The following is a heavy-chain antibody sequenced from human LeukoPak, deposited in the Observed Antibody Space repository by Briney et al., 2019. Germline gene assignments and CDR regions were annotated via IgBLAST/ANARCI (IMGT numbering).Heavy chain of an antibody. Sequence: GASVKVSCKASGGTFSSYAISWVRQAPGQGLEWMGWINPNSGGTDYGQKFQGRVTMTRDTSISTAYMELSSLRSDDTAVYYCASGYYDFWSGLYWGQGTLVTVSS. J-gene: IGHJ4*02. CDR2: INPNSGGT. D-gene: IGHD3-3*01. V-gene: IGHV1-2*02. CDR3: ASGYYDFWSGLY. CDR1: GGTFSSYA.